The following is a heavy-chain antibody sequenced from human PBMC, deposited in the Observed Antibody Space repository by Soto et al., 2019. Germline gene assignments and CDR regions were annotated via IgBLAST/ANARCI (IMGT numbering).Heavy chain of an antibody. CDR3: AREVRFPYYDILTGPEDPTSQDDYYYYGMDV. D-gene: IGHD3-9*01. Sequence: ASVKVSCKASGGTFSSYTISWVRQAPGQGLEWMGRIIPILGIANYAQKFQGRVTITADKSTSTAYMELSSLRSEDTAVYYCAREVRFPYYDILTGPEDPTSQDDYYYYGMDVWGQGTTVT. CDR2: IIPILGIA. CDR1: GGTFSSYT. J-gene: IGHJ6*02. V-gene: IGHV1-69*04.